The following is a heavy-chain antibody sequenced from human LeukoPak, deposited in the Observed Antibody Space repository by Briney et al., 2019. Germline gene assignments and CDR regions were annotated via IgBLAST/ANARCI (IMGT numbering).Heavy chain of an antibody. J-gene: IGHJ4*02. V-gene: IGHV3-23*01. CDR3: AKTVAGEY. D-gene: IGHD6-19*01. CDR1: GFTFSSYS. CDR2: LSGSGSST. Sequence: GGSLRLSCAASGFTFSSYSMNWVRQAPGKGLEWVSALSGSGSSTYYADSVKGRFTISRDNSKNTVYPQMNSLRAEDTALYYCAKTVAGEYWGQGTLVTVSS.